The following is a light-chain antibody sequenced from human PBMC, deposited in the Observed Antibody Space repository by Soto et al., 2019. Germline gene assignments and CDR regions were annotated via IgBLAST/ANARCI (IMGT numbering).Light chain of an antibody. CDR3: QQLHDYPIT. J-gene: IGKJ5*01. V-gene: IGKV1-5*01. CDR1: QSVSGW. Sequence: DIQMTQSPSTLSASVGDTVTVTCRASQSVSGWLAWYQQKPGEAPKLLIYDASSLESGVPSRFSGSGSGTEFTLTISSLQPDDFATYYCQQLHDYPITFGQGTRLEIK. CDR2: DAS.